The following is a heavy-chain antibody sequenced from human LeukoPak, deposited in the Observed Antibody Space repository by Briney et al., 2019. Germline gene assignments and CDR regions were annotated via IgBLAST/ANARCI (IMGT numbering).Heavy chain of an antibody. CDR2: IYHSGST. CDR1: GGSISTSNYY. Sequence: PSETLSLTCTVSGGSISTSNYYWGWIRQPPGKGLEWIGSIYHSGSTYYNPSLKSRVTISVDTSKNQFSLKLSSVTAADTAVYYCARDLEVLALDYWGQGTLVTVSS. J-gene: IGHJ4*02. D-gene: IGHD3-3*01. CDR3: ARDLEVLALDY. V-gene: IGHV4-39*07.